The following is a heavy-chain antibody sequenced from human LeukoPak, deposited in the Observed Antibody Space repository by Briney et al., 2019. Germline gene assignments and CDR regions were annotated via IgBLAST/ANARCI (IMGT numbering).Heavy chain of an antibody. D-gene: IGHD6-13*01. J-gene: IGHJ6*03. CDR3: ARPLASSPLIYYLDV. CDR2: INPNSGGT. CDR1: GYTFTGYY. Sequence: VSVKVSCKASGYTFTGYYMHWVRQAPGQGLEWMGWINPNSGGTNYAQKFQGRVTMTRDTSISTAYMELSRLRSDDTAVYYCARPLASSPLIYYLDVWGKGTTVTVSS. V-gene: IGHV1-2*02.